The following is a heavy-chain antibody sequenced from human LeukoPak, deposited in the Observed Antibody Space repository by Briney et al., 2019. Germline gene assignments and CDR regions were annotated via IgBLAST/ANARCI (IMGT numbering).Heavy chain of an antibody. Sequence: PGGSLRLSCAASGFTFTSYWMHWVRQAPGKGLVWVSRINTDGSSTNYADSVKGRFTISRDNAKNTLYLQMNSLRAEDTAVYYCARDLTPPLSDTTGHFQDAFDIWGQGTMVTVSS. V-gene: IGHV3-74*01. CDR1: GFTFTSYW. D-gene: IGHD3-22*01. J-gene: IGHJ3*02. CDR3: ARDLTPPLSDTTGHFQDAFDI. CDR2: INTDGSST.